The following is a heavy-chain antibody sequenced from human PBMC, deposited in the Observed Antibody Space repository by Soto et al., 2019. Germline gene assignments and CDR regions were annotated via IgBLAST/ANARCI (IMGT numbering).Heavy chain of an antibody. Sequence: GGSLRLSCAASGFTFSSYAMSWVRQAPGKGLEWVSAISGSGGSTYYADSVKGRFTISRDNSKNTLYLQMNSLRAEDTAVYYCAKDRISGWYVDYFDYWGQGTLVTVSS. CDR1: GFTFSSYA. CDR2: ISGSGGST. V-gene: IGHV3-23*01. D-gene: IGHD6-19*01. J-gene: IGHJ4*02. CDR3: AKDRISGWYVDYFDY.